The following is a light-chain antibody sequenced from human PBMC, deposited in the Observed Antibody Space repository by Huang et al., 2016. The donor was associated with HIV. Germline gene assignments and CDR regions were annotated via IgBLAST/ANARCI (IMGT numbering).Light chain of an antibody. CDR2: AAS. J-gene: IGKJ4*01. Sequence: IQLTQSPSSLSASVGDRVTITCRASQGISTSLAWYQKKPGKAPKLLIYAASTLQSGVPSRFSGSGSGTDFTLTISSLQPEDSATYYCQLFKGYPLSFGGGTKVEIK. CDR3: QLFKGYPLS. CDR1: QGISTS. V-gene: IGKV1-9*01.